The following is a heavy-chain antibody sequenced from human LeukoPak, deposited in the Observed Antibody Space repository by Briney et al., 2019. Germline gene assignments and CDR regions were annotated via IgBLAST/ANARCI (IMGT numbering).Heavy chain of an antibody. V-gene: IGHV3-23*01. J-gene: IGHJ4*02. CDR3: ASADGSGYRYY. Sequence: GGSLRLSCVASEYTFSNYAMSWVRQAPGKGLEWVSSIDSGGGSTYYADSVKGRFTISRDNSKDTLYLQMNSLRAEDTAIYYCASADGSGYRYYWGQGTLVTVSS. D-gene: IGHD3-22*01. CDR1: EYTFSNYA. CDR2: IDSGGGST.